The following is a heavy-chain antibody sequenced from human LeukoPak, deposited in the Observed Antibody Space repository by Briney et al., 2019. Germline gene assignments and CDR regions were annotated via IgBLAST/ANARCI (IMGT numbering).Heavy chain of an antibody. CDR3: ARDSPIGYSSSWYQIDY. D-gene: IGHD6-13*01. CDR1: GGSISSGGYY. V-gene: IGHV4-31*03. Sequence: SETLSLTCTVSGGSISSGGYYWSWIRQHPGKGLEWIGYIYYSGSTYYNPSLKGRVTISVDTSKNQFSLKLSSVTAADTAVYYCARDSPIGYSSSWYQIDYWGQGTLVAVSS. CDR2: IYYSGST. J-gene: IGHJ4*02.